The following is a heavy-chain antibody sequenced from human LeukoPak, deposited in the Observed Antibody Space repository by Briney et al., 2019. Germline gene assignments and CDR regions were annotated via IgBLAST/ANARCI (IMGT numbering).Heavy chain of an antibody. CDR3: ARHLNGDYFDY. CDR1: GGSIRSYY. CDR2: IYYSGST. D-gene: IGHD4-17*01. V-gene: IGHV4-59*01. J-gene: IGHJ4*02. Sequence: PSETLSLTCTVSGGSIRSYYWSWIRQPPGKGLEWIGYIYYSGSTNYNPSLKSRVTISVDTSKNHFSLKLSSVTAADTAAYYCARHLNGDYFDYWGQGTLVTVSS.